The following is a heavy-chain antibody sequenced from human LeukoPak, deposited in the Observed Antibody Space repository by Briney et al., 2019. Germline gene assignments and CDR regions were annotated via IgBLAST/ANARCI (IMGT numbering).Heavy chain of an antibody. Sequence: GGSLRLSCAASGFTFSSYSMNWVRRAPGKGLEWVSYISSSSSTIYYADSVKGRFTISRDNAKNSLYLQMNSLRAEDTAVYYCAAHYCGGDCYPHRDAFDIWGQGTMVTVSS. V-gene: IGHV3-48*01. CDR1: GFTFSSYS. CDR3: AAHYCGGDCYPHRDAFDI. J-gene: IGHJ3*02. D-gene: IGHD2-21*02. CDR2: ISSSSSTI.